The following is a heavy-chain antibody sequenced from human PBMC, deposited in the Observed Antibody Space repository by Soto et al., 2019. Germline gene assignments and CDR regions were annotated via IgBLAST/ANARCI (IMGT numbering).Heavy chain of an antibody. CDR2: IIPILGRA. CDR1: GGNFSSYS. V-gene: IGHV1-69*04. J-gene: IGHJ4*02. D-gene: IGHD6-19*01. Sequence: SVKVSCKASGGNFSSYSISWVRQAPGQGLEWMGRIIPILGRANYAQKFQGRVTISADKSTNTAYMELSSLRSEDTAVYYCARDPHSTGWYHLDYWGQGALVTVSS. CDR3: ARDPHSTGWYHLDY.